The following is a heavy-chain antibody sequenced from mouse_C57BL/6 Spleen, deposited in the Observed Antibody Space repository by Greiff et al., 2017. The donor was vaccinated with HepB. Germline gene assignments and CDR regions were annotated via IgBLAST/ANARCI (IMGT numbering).Heavy chain of an antibody. J-gene: IGHJ1*03. Sequence: VQLQQSGPGLVQPSQSLSITCTVSGFSLTSYGVHWVRQSPGKGLEWLGVIWSGGSTDYNAAFISRLSISKDNSKSQVFFKMNSLQADDTAIYYCARNSPITTVVAWYFDVWGTGTTVTVSS. V-gene: IGHV2-2*01. D-gene: IGHD1-1*01. CDR2: IWSGGST. CDR1: GFSLTSYG. CDR3: ARNSPITTVVAWYFDV.